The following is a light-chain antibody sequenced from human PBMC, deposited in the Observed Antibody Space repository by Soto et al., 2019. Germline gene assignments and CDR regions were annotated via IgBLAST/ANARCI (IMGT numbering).Light chain of an antibody. V-gene: IGKV3-15*01. J-gene: IGKJ2*01. Sequence: EIVMTQSPATLSVSPGERATLSCRASQSVSSNLAWYQQKPGQAPRLLISGASTRATGIQARFSGSGSGTEFTLTISSLQSAAFAVYYCQQYNYWPYTFGQGTKLEIK. CDR1: QSVSSN. CDR2: GAS. CDR3: QQYNYWPYT.